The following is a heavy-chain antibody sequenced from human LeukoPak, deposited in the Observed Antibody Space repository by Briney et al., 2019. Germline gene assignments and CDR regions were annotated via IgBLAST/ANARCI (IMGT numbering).Heavy chain of an antibody. Sequence: ASVKVSCKASGYTLTSYYMHWVRQAPGQGLEWMGIINPSGGSTSYAQKFQGRVTMTRDTSTSTVYMELSSLRSEDTAVYYCARDFHGYSSSWYSPNWFDPWGQGTLVTVSS. CDR1: GYTLTSYY. D-gene: IGHD6-13*01. CDR2: INPSGGST. V-gene: IGHV1-46*01. CDR3: ARDFHGYSSSWYSPNWFDP. J-gene: IGHJ5*02.